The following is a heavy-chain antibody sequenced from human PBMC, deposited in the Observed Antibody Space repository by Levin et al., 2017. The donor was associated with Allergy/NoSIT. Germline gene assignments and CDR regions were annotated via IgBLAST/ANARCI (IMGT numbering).Heavy chain of an antibody. D-gene: IGHD3-10*01. CDR3: ARLYGAGTGDY. J-gene: IGHJ4*02. V-gene: IGHV1-46*01. CDR1: GYTFTSYY. Sequence: ASVKVSCKASGYTFTSYYVHWLRQAPGQGLQWMGIINPSDGGTSYAQNFQDRVTMTRDTSTSTFYMELSYLRFEDTAVYYCARLYGAGTGDYWGQGTLVTVSS. CDR2: INPSDGGT.